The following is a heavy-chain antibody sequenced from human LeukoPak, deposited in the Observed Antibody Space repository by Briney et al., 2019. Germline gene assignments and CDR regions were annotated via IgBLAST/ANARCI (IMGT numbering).Heavy chain of an antibody. J-gene: IGHJ4*02. CDR2: MYLSGTT. CDR1: GDSINSLDL. Sequence: SGTLSLTCTVSGDSINSLDLWSWVRQPPGKGLEWIGEMYLSGTTHSNPSVKGRVTISIDKSKNQFFLNLSSVTAADTAVYYCAGLVGRYSSGLYYYYFDYWGQGTLVTVSS. V-gene: IGHV4-4*02. D-gene: IGHD3-22*01. CDR3: AGLVGRYSSGLYYYYFDY.